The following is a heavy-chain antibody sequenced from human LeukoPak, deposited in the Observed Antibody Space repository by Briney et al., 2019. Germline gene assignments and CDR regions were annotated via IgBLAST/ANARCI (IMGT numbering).Heavy chain of an antibody. CDR1: GCTFSNFW. J-gene: IGHJ4*02. CDR3: ARGDDFSGDH. D-gene: IGHD1-1*01. V-gene: IGHV3-7*04. CDR2: IHPEGNEK. Sequence: PGGSLRLSCTASGCTFSNFWMSWVRQAPGRGLEWVANIHPEGNEKYHVESVKGRFTISRDNAKNLLFLQMNGLRVEDTAVYYCARGDDFSGDHWGQGTLVTVSS.